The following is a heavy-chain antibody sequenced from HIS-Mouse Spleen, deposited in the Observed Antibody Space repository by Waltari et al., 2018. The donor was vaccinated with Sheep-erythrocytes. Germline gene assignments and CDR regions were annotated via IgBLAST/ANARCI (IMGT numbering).Heavy chain of an antibody. CDR2: IYYSGST. CDR1: GGSISSSSYY. J-gene: IGHJ6*02. Sequence: QLQLQESGPGLVKPSETLSLTCTVSGGSISSSSYYWGWIRQPPGKGLEWIGSIYYSGSTSYNPSLKSRVTISVDTSKNQFSLKLSSVTAADTAVYYCARLPSGGMDVWGQGTTVTVSS. V-gene: IGHV4-39*01. CDR3: ARLPSGGMDV. D-gene: IGHD7-27*01.